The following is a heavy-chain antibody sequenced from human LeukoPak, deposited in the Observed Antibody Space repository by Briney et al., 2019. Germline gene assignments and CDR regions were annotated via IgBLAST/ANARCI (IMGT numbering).Heavy chain of an antibody. Sequence: GGSLRLSCSASGFTFSSYAMHWVRQAPGKGLEYVSAISSNGGSTYYADSVKGRFTISRDNSKNTLYLRMSSLRAEDTAVYYCVGGIAAAGTRYFDYWGQGTLVTVSS. CDR3: VGGIAAAGTRYFDY. V-gene: IGHV3-64D*06. D-gene: IGHD6-13*01. CDR2: ISSNGGST. CDR1: GFTFSSYA. J-gene: IGHJ4*02.